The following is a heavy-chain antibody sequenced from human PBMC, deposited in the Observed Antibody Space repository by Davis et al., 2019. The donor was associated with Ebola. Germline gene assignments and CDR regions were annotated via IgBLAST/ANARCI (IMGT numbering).Heavy chain of an antibody. J-gene: IGHJ5*02. D-gene: IGHD5-12*01. CDR2: IKPDGTFR. CDR3: AREKYFATSGYET. Sequence: PGGSLRLSCAASGFSFSSHWMSWVRQAPGKGLEWVANIKPDGTFRDYLAAVRGRFTISRDNAQNSLDLQMNTLRAEDTAVYYCAREKYFATSGYETWGQGTLVTVSS. V-gene: IGHV3-7*01. CDR1: GFSFSSHW.